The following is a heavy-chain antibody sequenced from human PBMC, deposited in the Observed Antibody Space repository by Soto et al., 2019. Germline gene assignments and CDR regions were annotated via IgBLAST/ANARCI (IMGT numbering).Heavy chain of an antibody. V-gene: IGHV3-23*01. Sequence: ESGGGLVQPGGSLRLSCAASGFTFSSYAMSWVRQAPGKGLEWVSAISGSGGSTYYADSVKGRFTISRDNSKNTLYLQMNSLRAEDTAVYYCAKGSLDYDILTGYYSGYFDLWGRGTLVTVSS. CDR2: ISGSGGST. D-gene: IGHD3-9*01. CDR1: GFTFSSYA. CDR3: AKGSLDYDILTGYYSGYFDL. J-gene: IGHJ2*01.